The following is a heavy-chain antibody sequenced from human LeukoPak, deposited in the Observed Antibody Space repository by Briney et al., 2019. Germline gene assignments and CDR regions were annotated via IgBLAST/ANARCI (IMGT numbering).Heavy chain of an antibody. V-gene: IGHV3-11*01. D-gene: IGHD6-13*01. J-gene: IGHJ4*02. CDR1: GFTFSTYW. CDR3: ARQQRVFDY. CDR2: ISTSGTNI. Sequence: PGGSLRLSCAASGFTFSTYWMSWVRQAPGKGLEWVSYISTSGTNIYYADSVKGRFTISRDNAKNSLYLQINSLRAEDTAVYYCARQQRVFDYWGQGTLVTVSS.